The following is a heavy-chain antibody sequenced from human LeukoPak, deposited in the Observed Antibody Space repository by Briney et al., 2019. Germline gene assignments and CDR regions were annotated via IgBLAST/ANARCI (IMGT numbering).Heavy chain of an antibody. Sequence: PGGSLRLSCAASGFTFSSYSMNWVRQAPGKGLEWVSYISSSSSTIYYADSVKGRFTISRDNSKNTLYLQMNSLRAEDTAVYYCARAQFLRYGMDVWGQGTAVTVSS. V-gene: IGHV3-48*01. CDR3: ARAQFLRYGMDV. CDR2: ISSSSSTI. J-gene: IGHJ6*02. CDR1: GFTFSSYS.